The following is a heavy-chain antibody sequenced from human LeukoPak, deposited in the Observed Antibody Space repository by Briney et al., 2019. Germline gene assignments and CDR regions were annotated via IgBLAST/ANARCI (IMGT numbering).Heavy chain of an antibody. Sequence: ASVKVSCKASGYTFTSYGISWVRQAPGQGLEWMGWISAYNGNTNYAQNFQGRVTMTEDTSTDTAYMELSSLRLEDTAVYYCATDQGQFGDPSFDYWGQGTLVTVSS. J-gene: IGHJ4*02. CDR3: ATDQGQFGDPSFDY. D-gene: IGHD3-10*01. CDR2: ISAYNGNT. CDR1: GYTFTSYG. V-gene: IGHV1-18*01.